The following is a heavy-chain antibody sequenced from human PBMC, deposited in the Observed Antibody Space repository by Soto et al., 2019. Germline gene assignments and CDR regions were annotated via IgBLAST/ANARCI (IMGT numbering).Heavy chain of an antibody. CDR2: ISFDSSGI. J-gene: IGHJ4*02. Sequence: PGGSLRLSCVGSGFNFSNYAMNCVRQAPCKGLEWVAFISFDSSGIHYADSVKGRFTISRHTPRNTLFLHVNSPKADDTAVYYCAIARVADSSLDHWGQGPLVNVSS. CDR3: AIARVADSSLDH. CDR1: GFNFSNYA. V-gene: IGHV3-33*04. D-gene: IGHD3-3*01.